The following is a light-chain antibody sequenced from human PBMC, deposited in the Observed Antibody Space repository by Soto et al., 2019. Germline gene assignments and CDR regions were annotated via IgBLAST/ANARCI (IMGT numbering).Light chain of an antibody. CDR1: QSISSW. V-gene: IGKV1-5*01. J-gene: IGKJ3*01. CDR3: QQYNSGGFT. CDR2: DAS. Sequence: DIQMTQSPSTLSASVGVRVTITCRASQSISSWLAWYQQKPGKAPKLLIYDASSLESGVPSRFSGSGSGTEFTLTISSLQPDDFATYYCQQYNSGGFTFGPGTKVDIK.